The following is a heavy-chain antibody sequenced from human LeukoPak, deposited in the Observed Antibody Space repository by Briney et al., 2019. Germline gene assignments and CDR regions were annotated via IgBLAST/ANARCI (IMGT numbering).Heavy chain of an antibody. D-gene: IGHD5-12*01. Sequence: PGGSLRLSCAASGFTFSNYWMRWVRHAPGKGLVWVSRISSDGSSTSYADSVKGRFTISRDNAKNTLYLQMNSLRAEDTAVYYCARTAYSDYSLGFWGQGTLVTVSS. J-gene: IGHJ4*02. CDR2: ISSDGSST. V-gene: IGHV3-74*01. CDR3: ARTAYSDYSLGF. CDR1: GFTFSNYW.